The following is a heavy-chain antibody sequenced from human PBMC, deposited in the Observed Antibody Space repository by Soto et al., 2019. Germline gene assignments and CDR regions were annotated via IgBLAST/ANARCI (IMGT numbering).Heavy chain of an antibody. CDR1: GGSFSDYA. V-gene: IGHV1-69*01. D-gene: IGHD3-22*01. Sequence: QVQLVQSGAEVKKPGSSVKVSCQASGGSFSDYAISWVRQAPGQGLEWMGGIIPMLGFADNAQKFQGRVIITADEYTSTVYMELSSLRSEDTAVYYCARDGDYYDSSGFQRDYHYYGMDVWGQGTTVTVAS. CDR3: ARDGDYYDSSGFQRDYHYYGMDV. CDR2: IIPMLGFA. J-gene: IGHJ6*02.